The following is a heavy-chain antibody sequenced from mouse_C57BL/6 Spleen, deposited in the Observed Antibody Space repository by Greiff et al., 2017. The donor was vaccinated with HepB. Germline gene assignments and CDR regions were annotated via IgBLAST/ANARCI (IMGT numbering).Heavy chain of an antibody. V-gene: IGHV1-82*01. CDR3: ARATGTSWFAY. Sequence: QVQLKESGPELVKPGASVKISCKASGYAFSSSWMNWVKQRPGKGLEWIGRIYPGDGDTNYNGKFKGKATLTADKSSSTAYMQLSSLTSEDSAVYCCARATGTSWFAYWGQGTLVTVSA. J-gene: IGHJ3*01. D-gene: IGHD4-1*02. CDR2: IYPGDGDT. CDR1: GYAFSSSW.